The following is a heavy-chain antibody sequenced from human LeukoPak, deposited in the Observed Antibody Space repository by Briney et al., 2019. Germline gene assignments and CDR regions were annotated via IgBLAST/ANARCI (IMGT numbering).Heavy chain of an antibody. Sequence: PSETLSLTCAVYGGSFSGYYWSWIRQPPGKGLEWIGEINHSGSTNYNPSLKSRVTISVDTSKNQFSLKLNSVTAADTAVYYCARPNLRTYYYGSGSYSVYYFDYWGQGTLVTVSS. J-gene: IGHJ4*02. CDR1: GGSFSGYY. CDR2: INHSGST. CDR3: ARPNLRTYYYGSGSYSVYYFDY. V-gene: IGHV4-34*01. D-gene: IGHD3-10*01.